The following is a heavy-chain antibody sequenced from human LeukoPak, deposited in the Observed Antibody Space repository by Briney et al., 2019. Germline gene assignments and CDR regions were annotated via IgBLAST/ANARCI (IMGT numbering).Heavy chain of an antibody. CDR1: GGSISSSSYY. J-gene: IGHJ4*02. Sequence: PSETLSLTCTVSGGSISSSSYYWGWIRQPPGKGLEWIGFIYYSGSTYYNPSLKSRVPISVDASKNQFSLKLSSVTAADTAVYYCARVSEWLAPYYFDYWGQGTLVTVSS. CDR2: IYYSGST. CDR3: ARVSEWLAPYYFDY. D-gene: IGHD6-19*01. V-gene: IGHV4-39*07.